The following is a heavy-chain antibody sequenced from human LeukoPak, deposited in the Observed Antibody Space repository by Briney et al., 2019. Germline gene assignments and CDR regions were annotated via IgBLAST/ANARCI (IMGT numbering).Heavy chain of an antibody. J-gene: IGHJ3*02. V-gene: IGHV3-30*04. CDR1: GFTLSNYA. Sequence: PGRSLRLSCAASGFTLSNYAMDWVRQAPGKGLEWVAVISKDGSMKYYADSVQGRFTVSRDNSNNTLYLQMNSLRTGDTAVYYCAGESFDIWGQGTMVTVSS. CDR3: AGESFDI. CDR2: ISKDGSMK.